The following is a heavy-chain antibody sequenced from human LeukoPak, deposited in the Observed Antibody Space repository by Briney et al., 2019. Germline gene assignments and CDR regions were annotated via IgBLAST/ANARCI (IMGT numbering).Heavy chain of an antibody. CDR1: GFTFSSYS. V-gene: IGHV3-21*01. J-gene: IGHJ3*02. D-gene: IGHD3-22*01. CDR2: ISSSSSYI. CDR3: ARDRRLYYYDSSGYYSNAFGI. Sequence: GGSLRLSCAASGFTFSSYSMNWVRQAPGKGLEWVSSISSSSSYIYYADSVKGRFTISRDNAKNPLYLQMNSLRAEDTAVYYCARDRRLYYYDSSGYYSNAFGIWGQGTMVT.